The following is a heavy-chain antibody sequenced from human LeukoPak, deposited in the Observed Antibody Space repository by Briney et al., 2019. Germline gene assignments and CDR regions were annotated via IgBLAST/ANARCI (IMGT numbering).Heavy chain of an antibody. V-gene: IGHV1-2*02. D-gene: IGHD2-2*01. J-gene: IGHJ5*02. CDR2: INPNSGGT. CDR1: GYTFTGYY. Sequence: GASVKVSCKASGYTFTGYYMHWVRQAPGQGLEWMGWINPNSGGTNYAQKFQGRVTMTRDTSISTAYMELSRLRSDDTAVYYCARRASCSSTSCYWFDPWGQGTLVTVSS. CDR3: ARRASCSSTSCYWFDP.